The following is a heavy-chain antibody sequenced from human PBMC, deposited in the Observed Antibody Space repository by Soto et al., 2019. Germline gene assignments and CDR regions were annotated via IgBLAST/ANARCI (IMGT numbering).Heavy chain of an antibody. D-gene: IGHD2-8*01. CDR3: ARDQSSGYCTNGVCPSGLDY. J-gene: IGHJ4*02. CDR2: ISSSSSTI. CDR1: GFTFSSYS. Sequence: EVQLVESGGGLVQPGGSLRLSCAASGFTFSSYSMNWVRQAPGKGLEWVSYISSSSSTIYYADSVKGRFTISRDNAKNSLYLQMNSRRDEDTAVYYCARDQSSGYCTNGVCPSGLDYWGQGTLVTVSS. V-gene: IGHV3-48*02.